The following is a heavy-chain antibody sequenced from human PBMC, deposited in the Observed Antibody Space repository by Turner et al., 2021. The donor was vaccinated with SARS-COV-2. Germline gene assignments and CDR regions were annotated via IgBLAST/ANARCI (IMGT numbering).Heavy chain of an antibody. J-gene: IGHJ6*02. V-gene: IGHV4-34*01. CDR3: ARGIKGVLMSGSYYYYGMDV. D-gene: IGHD1-26*01. CDR2: INHSGST. Sequence: QLQLQQWGAGLLKPSETLSLTCAVYCGSFSGYYWSWIRQPPGKVLEWIGEINHSGSTNYNPSLKSRVTISVDTSKNQFSLKLSSVTAADTAVYYCARGIKGVLMSGSYYYYGMDVWGQGTTVTVSS. CDR1: CGSFSGYY.